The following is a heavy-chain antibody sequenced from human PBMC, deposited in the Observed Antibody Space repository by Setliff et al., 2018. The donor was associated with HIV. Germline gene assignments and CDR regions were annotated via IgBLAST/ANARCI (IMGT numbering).Heavy chain of an antibody. D-gene: IGHD1-26*01. CDR2: INHSGST. J-gene: IGHJ3*01. Sequence: PSETLSLTCAVYGGSFSGYYWSWIRQPPGKGLEWIGEINHSGSTSYNPSLKSRVTISVDTSKNQFSLNLNSVTAADTAVYYCARGGNYSPHVFDLWGQGTMVTVSS. CDR3: ARGGNYSPHVFDL. V-gene: IGHV4-34*01. CDR1: GGSFSGYY.